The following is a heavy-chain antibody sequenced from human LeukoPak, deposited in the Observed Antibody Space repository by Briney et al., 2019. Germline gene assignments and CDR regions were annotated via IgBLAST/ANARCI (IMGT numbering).Heavy chain of an antibody. CDR2: IYYSGSS. D-gene: IGHD6-19*01. Sequence: SETLSLTCTVSGGSISSSNYYWGWIRQPPGKGLEWIGSIYYSGSSYYNPSLKSRVTISVDTSKNQFSLKLSSVTAADTAVYYCARDGLSYGSGWLGVDYWGQGTLVTVSS. J-gene: IGHJ4*02. V-gene: IGHV4-39*07. CDR1: GGSISSSNYY. CDR3: ARDGLSYGSGWLGVDY.